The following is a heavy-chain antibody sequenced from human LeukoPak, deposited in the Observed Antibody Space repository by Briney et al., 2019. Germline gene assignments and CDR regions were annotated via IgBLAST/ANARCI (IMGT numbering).Heavy chain of an antibody. V-gene: IGHV4-34*01. CDR2: INHSGST. CDR3: ARGVADSYGS. Sequence: PSETLSLTCTVSGGSISSYYWSWIRQPPGKGLEWIGEINHSGSTNYNPSLKSRVTISVDTSKNQFSLKLSSVTAADTAVYYCARGVADSYGSWGRGTLVTVSS. CDR1: GGSISSYY. J-gene: IGHJ5*02. D-gene: IGHD5-18*01.